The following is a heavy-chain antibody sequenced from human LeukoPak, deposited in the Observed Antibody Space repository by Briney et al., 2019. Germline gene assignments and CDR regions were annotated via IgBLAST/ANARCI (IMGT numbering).Heavy chain of an antibody. D-gene: IGHD3-10*01. V-gene: IGHV4-59*08. Sequence: SETLSLTCTVSGGSISSYYWSWIRQPPGKGLEWIGYIYYSGSTNYNPSLKSRVTISVDTSKNQFSLKLSSVTAADTAVYYCASGEVGWFDPWGQGTLVTVSS. J-gene: IGHJ5*02. CDR2: IYYSGST. CDR3: ASGEVGWFDP. CDR1: GGSISSYY.